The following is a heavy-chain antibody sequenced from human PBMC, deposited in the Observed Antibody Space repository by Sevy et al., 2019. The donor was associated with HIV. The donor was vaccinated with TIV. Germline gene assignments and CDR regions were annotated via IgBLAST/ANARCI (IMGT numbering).Heavy chain of an antibody. CDR2: CNPSRGYT. Sequence: ASVKVSCKASGYTLTSHYMHWVRQAPGQGLEWMGICNPSRGYTRYAQKFQGRVIMTRDTFTSTAYMELSSLRSDDTAVYYCASLAAASGLDYMDVWAKGTTVTVSS. D-gene: IGHD6-13*01. CDR1: GYTLTSHY. CDR3: ASLAAASGLDYMDV. V-gene: IGHV1-46*01. J-gene: IGHJ6*03.